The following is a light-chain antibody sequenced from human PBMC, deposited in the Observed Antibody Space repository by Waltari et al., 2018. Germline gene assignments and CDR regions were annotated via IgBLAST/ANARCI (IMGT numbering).Light chain of an antibody. CDR3: QTWADGSVF. CDR1: SGHNRNA. J-gene: IGLJ2*01. CDR2: LNSVGSL. V-gene: IGLV4-69*01. Sequence: QPVLTQSPSASASLGASIKLTCTLSSGHNRNAISWHQQHQGRAPRFLMSLNSVGSLIKGDGIPDRFSGSSSGADRYLTISNVQSEDEADYYCQTWADGSVFFGGGTRLTVL.